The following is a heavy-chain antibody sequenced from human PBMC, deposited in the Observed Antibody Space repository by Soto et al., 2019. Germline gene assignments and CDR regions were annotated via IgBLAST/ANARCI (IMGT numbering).Heavy chain of an antibody. D-gene: IGHD2-15*01. CDR3: ANWWPLDY. J-gene: IGHJ4*02. CDR1: GGSFSGNY. Sequence: QVQLQQWGAGLLKPSETLSLTCAVYGGSFSGNYWSWIRQPPGKGLEWIGEINHSGNTNYNPSLKRRVTVSLDTSKIQFSLKLSSVTASDTAVYYCANWWPLDYWGQGTLVTVSS. CDR2: INHSGNT. V-gene: IGHV4-34*01.